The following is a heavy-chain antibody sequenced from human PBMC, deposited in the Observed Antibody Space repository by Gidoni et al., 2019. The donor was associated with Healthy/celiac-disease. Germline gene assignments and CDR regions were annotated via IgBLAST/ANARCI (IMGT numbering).Heavy chain of an antibody. V-gene: IGHV3-15*07. Sequence: EVQLAESGGGVGKPGGSLRLSCAASGFPFSNAWTNWDRQAPGKGLGWVGRIKSKTDGGTTDYAAPVKGRFTMSRDDSKNTLYLQINSLKTEDTAVYYCTTDGNGGGTWYSRPYYYFYYGMDVWGQGTTVTVSS. CDR2: IKSKTDGGTT. D-gene: IGHD6-13*01. CDR1: GFPFSNAW. J-gene: IGHJ6*02. CDR3: TTDGNGGGTWYSRPYYYFYYGMDV.